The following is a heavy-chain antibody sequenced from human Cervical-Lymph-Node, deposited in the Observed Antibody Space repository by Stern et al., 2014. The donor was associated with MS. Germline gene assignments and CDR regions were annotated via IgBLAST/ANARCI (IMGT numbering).Heavy chain of an antibody. CDR1: GFTFSNYY. V-gene: IGHV1-2*02. Sequence: LLESGASVQVSCKPSGFTFSNYYVHWLRQAPGQRPEWMGRISPKNGDTNYAPKFQGRVTMTRDTSVGLVSLEVTRLRLDDTAIYYCAENMDVWGQGTTVTVSS. CDR2: ISPKNGDT. J-gene: IGHJ6*02. CDR3: AENMDV.